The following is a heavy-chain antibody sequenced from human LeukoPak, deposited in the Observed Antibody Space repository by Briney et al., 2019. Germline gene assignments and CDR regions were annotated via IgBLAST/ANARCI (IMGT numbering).Heavy chain of an antibody. J-gene: IGHJ5*02. CDR2: IIPIFGTA. CDR1: GGTFSSYA. D-gene: IGHD2-15*01. Sequence: SVKVSCKASGGTFSSYAISWVRQAPGQGLEWMGGIIPIFGTANYAQKFQGRVTITADESTSTAYMELSSLRSEDTAVYYCARGPVVVAAPQPWCDPWGQGTLVTVSS. V-gene: IGHV1-69*13. CDR3: ARGPVVVAAPQPWCDP.